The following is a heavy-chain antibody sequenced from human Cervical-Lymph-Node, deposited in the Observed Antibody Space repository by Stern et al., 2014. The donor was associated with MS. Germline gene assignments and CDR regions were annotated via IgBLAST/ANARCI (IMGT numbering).Heavy chain of an antibody. CDR3: ARGRSSSRLDY. J-gene: IGHJ4*02. V-gene: IGHV1-46*01. CDR1: GYTFTSYY. CDR2: IDPNGAGT. D-gene: IGHD6-6*01. Sequence: QVQLVQSGAEVKKPGASVKVSCKASGYTFTSYYMHWVRQAPGQGLEWMGIIDPNGAGTRYAQKFQGRVTMTRDTSRSTVYMDLSSLRSEDTAVYYCARGRSSSRLDYWGQGTLVTVSS.